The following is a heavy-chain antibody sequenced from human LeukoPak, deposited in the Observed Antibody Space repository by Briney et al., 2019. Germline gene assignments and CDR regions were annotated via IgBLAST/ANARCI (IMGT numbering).Heavy chain of an antibody. CDR2: INPSGGST. J-gene: IGHJ4*02. CDR1: GYTFTSYY. Sequence: ASVKVSCKASGYTFTSYYMHWVRQAPGQGLEWMGIINPSGGSTSYAQKFQGRVTMTRDTSTSTVYMELSSLRSEDTAVYYCASDGLGHYGSGSYYIWGQGTLVAVSS. V-gene: IGHV1-46*01. D-gene: IGHD3-10*01. CDR3: ASDGLGHYGSGSYYI.